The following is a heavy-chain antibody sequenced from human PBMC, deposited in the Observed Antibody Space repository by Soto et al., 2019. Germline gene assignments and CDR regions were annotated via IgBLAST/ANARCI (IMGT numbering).Heavy chain of an antibody. D-gene: IGHD5-18*01. V-gene: IGHV1-46*01. CDR2: INPNGGST. CDR1: GYTFTHYY. J-gene: IGHJ4*02. CDR3: ATSVNSAMAFDY. Sequence: QVQLVQSGAEVKKPGASVKVSCKASGYTFTHYYMHWERQAPGQGLEWVGIINPNGGSTTYAQGFRSGLTMTRDTSTSTVYIELSSLRSEDSAVYYCATSVNSAMAFDYWGQGTLVTVSS.